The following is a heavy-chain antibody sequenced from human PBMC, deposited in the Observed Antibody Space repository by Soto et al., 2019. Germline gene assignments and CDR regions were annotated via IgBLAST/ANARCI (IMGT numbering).Heavy chain of an antibody. CDR2: IYHSGST. D-gene: IGHD4-17*01. CDR3: ARGRATVTTLEFDY. CDR1: GGSIRSYC. J-gene: IGHJ4*02. Sequence: SETLSLTCTVSGGSIRSYCWTWIRQPPGEGLEWIGYIYHSGSTNYNPSLKSRVTISVDTSKNQFSLKLSSVTAADTAVYYCARGRATVTTLEFDYWGQGTLVTVSS. V-gene: IGHV4-59*08.